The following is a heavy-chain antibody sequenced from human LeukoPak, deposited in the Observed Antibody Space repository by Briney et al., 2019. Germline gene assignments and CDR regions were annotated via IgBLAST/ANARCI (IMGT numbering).Heavy chain of an antibody. V-gene: IGHV3-7*01. Sequence: GGSLRLSCAASGFTFSSYWMSWVRQAPGKGLEWVANIKQDGSEKYYVDSVKGRFTISRDNAKNSLFLQMNSLRAEDTAVYYCAREKASTTGTTDYDYWGQGTLVTVSS. D-gene: IGHD1-1*01. CDR3: AREKASTTGTTDYDY. CDR1: GFTFSSYW. CDR2: IKQDGSEK. J-gene: IGHJ4*02.